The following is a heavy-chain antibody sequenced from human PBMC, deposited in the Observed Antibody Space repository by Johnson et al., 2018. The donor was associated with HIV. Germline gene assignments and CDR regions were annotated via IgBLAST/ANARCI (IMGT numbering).Heavy chain of an antibody. CDR3: TRRADI. CDR1: GFTFSGSA. Sequence: VQLVESGGGLVQPGGSLKLSCAASGFTFSGSAMHWVRQASGKGLEWVGRIRSKANSYAPAYAASVKGRFTISRDDSKNTAYLPMNSLTTEDTAVYCCTRRADIWGQGTMVTVSA. V-gene: IGHV3-73*02. CDR2: IRSKANSYAP. J-gene: IGHJ3*02.